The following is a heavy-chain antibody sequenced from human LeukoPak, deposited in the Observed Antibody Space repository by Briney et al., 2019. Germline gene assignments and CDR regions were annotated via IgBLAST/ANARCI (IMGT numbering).Heavy chain of an antibody. V-gene: IGHV3-30-3*01. CDR3: ARATMTTVTARTDY. CDR1: GFTFSSYA. J-gene: IGHJ4*02. CDR2: ISYDGSNK. D-gene: IGHD4-11*01. Sequence: GGSLRLSCAASGFTFSSYAMHWVRQAPGKGLEWVAVISYDGSNKYYADSVKGRFTISRDNSKNTLYLQMNSLRAEDTAVYYCARATMTTVTARTDYWGQGTLVTVSS.